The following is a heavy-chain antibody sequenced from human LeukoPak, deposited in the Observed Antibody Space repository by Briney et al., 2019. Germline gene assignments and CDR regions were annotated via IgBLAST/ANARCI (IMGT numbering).Heavy chain of an antibody. J-gene: IGHJ3*02. CDR1: GYTFPNYY. V-gene: IGHV1-46*01. Sequence: SVTVSCKASGYTFPNYYMHWVRQAPGQGLAGVGLINPSGGSTSYAQKFQGRVTMTRDTSTSTVYMELSSLRSEDTAVYYCARDPIVVVTNDAFDIWGQGTMVTVSS. CDR3: ARDPIVVVTNDAFDI. CDR2: INPSGGST. D-gene: IGHD2-21*02.